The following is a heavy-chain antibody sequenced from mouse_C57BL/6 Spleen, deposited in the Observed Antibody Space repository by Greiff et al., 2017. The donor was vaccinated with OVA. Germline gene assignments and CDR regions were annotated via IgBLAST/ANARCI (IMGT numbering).Heavy chain of an antibody. CDR2: IDPSDSYT. CDR3: ARKYYGTPYV. V-gene: IGHV1-69*01. J-gene: IGHJ1*03. Sequence: QVQLQQPGAELVMPGASVKLSCKASGYTFTSYWMHWVKQRPGQGLEWIGEIDPSDSYTNYNQKFKGKSTLTVDKSSSTAYMQLSSLTSEDSAVYYCARKYYGTPYVWGTGTTVTVSS. D-gene: IGHD1-1*01. CDR1: GYTFTSYW.